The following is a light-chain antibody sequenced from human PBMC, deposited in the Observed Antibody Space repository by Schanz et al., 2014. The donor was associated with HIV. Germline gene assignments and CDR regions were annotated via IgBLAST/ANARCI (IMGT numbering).Light chain of an antibody. CDR3: QSYDGTLKAVV. CDR2: TNT. V-gene: IGLV1-40*01. Sequence: QSVLTQPPSVSGAPGQKVTISCTGSSSNIGAGYDVHWYQQFPGTAPRLLISTNTDRPSGVPDRFSVSKSGALASLEIFGLRSEDEADYYCQSYDGTLKAVVVGGGTKLTVL. J-gene: IGLJ2*01. CDR1: SSNIGAGYD.